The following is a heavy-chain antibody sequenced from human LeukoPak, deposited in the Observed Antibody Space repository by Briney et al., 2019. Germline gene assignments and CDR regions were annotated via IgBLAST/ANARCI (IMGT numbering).Heavy chain of an antibody. J-gene: IGHJ4*02. CDR2: INSDGSWT. D-gene: IGHD4-23*01. CDR3: AKDTQGMTGGFDY. CDR1: GNYW. Sequence: PGGSLRLSCAASGNYWMHWVRQAPGKGLVWVSHINSDGSWTSYADSVKGRFTISRDNAKNSLYLQVSSLRTEDTALYYCAKDTQGMTGGFDYWGQGTLVTVSS. V-gene: IGHV3-74*01.